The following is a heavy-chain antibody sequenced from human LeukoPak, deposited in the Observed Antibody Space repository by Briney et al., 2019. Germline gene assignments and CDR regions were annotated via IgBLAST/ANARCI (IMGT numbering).Heavy chain of an antibody. Sequence: GGSLRLSCAASGFTISYYSMNWVRQAPGKGLEWVSYISSSGSTIYYAVSVKGRFTISRDNAKDSLYLQMNSLRAEDTAVYYCARGAYYYDSSTYLSDVAYWGQGTLVTVSS. D-gene: IGHD3-22*01. CDR2: ISSSGSTI. CDR1: GFTISYYS. V-gene: IGHV3-48*01. J-gene: IGHJ4*02. CDR3: ARGAYYYDSSTYLSDVAY.